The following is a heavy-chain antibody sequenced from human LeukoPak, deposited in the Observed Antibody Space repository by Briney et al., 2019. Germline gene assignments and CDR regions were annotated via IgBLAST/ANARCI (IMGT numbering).Heavy chain of an antibody. CDR1: GGSISSGGYY. J-gene: IGHJ5*02. Sequence: PSQTLSLTCTVSGGSISSGGYYWRWIRQHPGKGLEWIGYIYYSGSTYYNPSLKSRVTISVDRSKNQFSLKLSSVTAADTAVYYCARGYYYDSSGYWGLNWFDPWGQGTLVTVSS. CDR2: IYYSGST. V-gene: IGHV4-31*03. D-gene: IGHD3-22*01. CDR3: ARGYYYDSSGYWGLNWFDP.